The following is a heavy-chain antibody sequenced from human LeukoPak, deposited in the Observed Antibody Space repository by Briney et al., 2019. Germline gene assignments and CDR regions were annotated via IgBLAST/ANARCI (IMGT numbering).Heavy chain of an antibody. J-gene: IGHJ6*02. V-gene: IGHV1-69*13. CDR1: GYTFTSYG. CDR3: ARVFPTEHYYYYYGMDV. CDR2: IIPIFGTA. Sequence: SVKVSCKASGYTFTSYGISWVRQAPGQGLEWMGGIIPIFGTANYAQKFQGRVTITADESTSTAYMELSSLRSEDTAVYYCARVFPTEHYYYYYGMDVWGQGTTVTVSS.